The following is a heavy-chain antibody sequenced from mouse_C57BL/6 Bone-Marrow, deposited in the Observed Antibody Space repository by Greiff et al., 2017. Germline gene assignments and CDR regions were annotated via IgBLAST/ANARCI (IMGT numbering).Heavy chain of an antibody. D-gene: IGHD1-1*01. J-gene: IGHJ1*03. Sequence: QVQLQQPGAELVKPGASVKLSCKASGYTFTSYWMHWVKQRPGQGLEWIGMIHPNSGSTNYNEKFKSKATLTVDKSSSTAYLQLRSLTSEDSAVYYCARGDYYGSSLWYFDVWGTGTTVTVSS. CDR2: IHPNSGST. V-gene: IGHV1-64*01. CDR3: ARGDYYGSSLWYFDV. CDR1: GYTFTSYW.